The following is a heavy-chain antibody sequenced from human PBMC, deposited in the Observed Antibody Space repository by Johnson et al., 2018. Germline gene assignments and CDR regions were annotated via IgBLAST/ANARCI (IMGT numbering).Heavy chain of an antibody. CDR2: MNPNSGNT. Sequence: QVQLVESGAEVKKPGASVKVSCKASGYTFTSYDINWVRQATGQGLEWMGWMNPNSGNTGYAQKFQGRVTMTRNTSISTAYMELSSLGSEDTAVYYCARAIREVVVGTAVYYYMDVWGKGTTVTVSS. J-gene: IGHJ6*03. CDR1: GYTFTSYD. D-gene: IGHD2-21*02. V-gene: IGHV1-8*01. CDR3: ARAIREVVVGTAVYYYMDV.